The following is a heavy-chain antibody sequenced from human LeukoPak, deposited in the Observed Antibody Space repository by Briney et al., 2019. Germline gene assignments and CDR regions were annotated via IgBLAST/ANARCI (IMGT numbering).Heavy chain of an antibody. Sequence: SETLSLTCTVSGGSISSHYWSWIRQPPGKGLEWIGYIYYSGSTNYNPSLKSRVTISVDTSKNQFSLKLSSVTAADTAVYYCARGGTGNDSPAAFDIWGQGTMVTVSS. D-gene: IGHD1-1*01. J-gene: IGHJ3*02. CDR3: ARGGTGNDSPAAFDI. CDR1: GGSISSHY. V-gene: IGHV4-59*11. CDR2: IYYSGST.